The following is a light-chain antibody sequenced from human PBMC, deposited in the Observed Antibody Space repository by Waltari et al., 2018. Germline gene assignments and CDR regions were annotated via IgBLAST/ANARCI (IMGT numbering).Light chain of an antibody. CDR3: TSYTSSHGLV. CDR2: DVS. Sequence: QSALTQPASVSGSPGQSITISCTGTSRDVGGYNYLSWYQQHPGKAPKVVIFDVSYRPSGVSNRFSASKSGNTASLTISGLQAEDEAEYYCTSYTSSHGLVFGTGTKVTVL. J-gene: IGLJ1*01. CDR1: SRDVGGYNY. V-gene: IGLV2-14*03.